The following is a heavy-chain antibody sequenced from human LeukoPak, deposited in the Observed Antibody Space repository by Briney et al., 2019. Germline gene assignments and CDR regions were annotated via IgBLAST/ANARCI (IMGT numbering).Heavy chain of an antibody. CDR2: ISGSGGST. Sequence: GGSLRLSCAASGFTFSSYAMSWVRQAPGKGLEWVSAISGSGGSTYYADSVKGRFTISRDNSKNTLYLQMNSLRAEDTAVYYCARGRVRYFDWLLTFDYWGQGTLVTVSS. CDR1: GFTFSSYA. CDR3: ARGRVRYFDWLLTFDY. J-gene: IGHJ4*02. D-gene: IGHD3-9*01. V-gene: IGHV3-23*01.